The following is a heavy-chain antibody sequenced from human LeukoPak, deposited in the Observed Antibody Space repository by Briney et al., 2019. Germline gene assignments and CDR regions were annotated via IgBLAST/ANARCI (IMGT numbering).Heavy chain of an antibody. CDR2: IWYDGSNK. CDR3: ARDPYDILTGPQHAFDI. Sequence: GRSLRLSCAASGFTFSSYGMHWVRQAPGKGLEWVAVIWYDGSNKYYADSVKGRFTISRDNSKNTLYLQMNSLRAEDTAVYYCARDPYDILTGPQHAFDIWGQGTMVTVFS. D-gene: IGHD3-9*01. CDR1: GFTFSSYG. V-gene: IGHV3-33*01. J-gene: IGHJ3*02.